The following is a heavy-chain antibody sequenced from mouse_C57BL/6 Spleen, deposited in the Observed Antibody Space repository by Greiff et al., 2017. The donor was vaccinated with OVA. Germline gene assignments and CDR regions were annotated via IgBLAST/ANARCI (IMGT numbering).Heavy chain of an antibody. CDR3: AGGDYDYDVPY. J-gene: IGHJ3*01. CDR1: GYSFTGYY. CDR2: INPSTGGT. V-gene: IGHV1-42*01. D-gene: IGHD2-4*01. Sequence: EVQLHQSGPELVKPGASVKISCKASGYSFTGYYMNWVKQSPGKSLEWIGEINPSTGGTTYNQKFKAKATLTVDKSSSTAYMQRKSLTSEDSAVYYCAGGDYDYDVPYWGQGTLVTVSA.